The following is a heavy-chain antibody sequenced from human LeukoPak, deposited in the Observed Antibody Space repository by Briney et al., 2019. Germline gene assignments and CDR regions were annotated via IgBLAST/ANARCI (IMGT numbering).Heavy chain of an antibody. CDR3: AKDPWGSRGYFDY. CDR1: GFTFSRNA. Sequence: PGGSLRLSCAASGFTFSRNAMIWVRHAPGKGLELVSAISGSGSDTYYADSVKGRFTIFRDNSKNTVYLRMNSLRAEETAVYYCAKDPWGSRGYFDYWGQGTLVTVSS. J-gene: IGHJ4*02. CDR2: ISGSGSDT. V-gene: IGHV3-23*01. D-gene: IGHD7-27*01.